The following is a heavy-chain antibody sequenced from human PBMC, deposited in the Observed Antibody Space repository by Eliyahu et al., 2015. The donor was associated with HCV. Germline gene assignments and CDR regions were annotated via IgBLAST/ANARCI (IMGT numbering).Heavy chain of an antibody. Sequence: EVQLVESGGGLVKPGGSLXLSCAASGFTFSSYSMNWVRQAPGKGLEWVSXISSSSSYIYYADSVKGRFTISRDNAKNSLYLQMNSLRAEDTAVYYCASLSKDYFDYWGQGTLVTVSS. J-gene: IGHJ4*02. CDR2: ISSSSSYI. V-gene: IGHV3-21*01. CDR1: GFTFSSYS. CDR3: ASLSKDYFDY.